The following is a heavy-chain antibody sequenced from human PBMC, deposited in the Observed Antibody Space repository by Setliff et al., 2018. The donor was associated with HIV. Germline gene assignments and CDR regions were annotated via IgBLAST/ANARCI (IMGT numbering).Heavy chain of an antibody. CDR3: AKNLYRSGWSPLDY. CDR1: GFTFSTYW. D-gene: IGHD6-13*01. J-gene: IGHJ4*02. V-gene: IGHV3-15*01. CDR2: IKSRVDGETT. Sequence: GGSLRLSCAASGFTFSTYWMSWVRQAPGKGLEWVGRIKSRVDGETTAYAAPLKGRFTISRDDSKNTLYLQMNSLRAEDTAVYYCAKNLYRSGWSPLDYWGQGTLVTVSS.